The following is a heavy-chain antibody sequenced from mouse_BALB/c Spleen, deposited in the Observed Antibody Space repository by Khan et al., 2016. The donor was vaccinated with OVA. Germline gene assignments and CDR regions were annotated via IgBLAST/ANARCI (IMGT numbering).Heavy chain of an antibody. D-gene: IGHD1-1*01. Sequence: VQLQESGAELMKPGASVQISCKATGYIFSSYWIEWAKQRPGHGLEWIGEILPGSNSTNYNEKFKGKATFTADTSSNTAYMQLSSLTSDDSAVYYCARSLLLRLFPYWGQVTLVTVSA. CDR3: ARSLLLRLFPY. V-gene: IGHV1-9*01. CDR2: ILPGSNST. CDR1: GYIFSSYW. J-gene: IGHJ3*01.